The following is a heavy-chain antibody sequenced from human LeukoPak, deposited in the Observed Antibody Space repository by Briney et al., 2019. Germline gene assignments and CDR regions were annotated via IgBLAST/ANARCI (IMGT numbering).Heavy chain of an antibody. CDR3: AEGPSHLGYFQH. Sequence: PGGSLRLSCAASGFTFSSYGMHWVRQAPGKGLEWVAVISYDGSNKYYADSVKGRFTISRDNSKNTLYLQMNSLRAEDTAVYYCAEGPSHLGYFQHWGQGTLVTVSS. CDR2: ISYDGSNK. V-gene: IGHV3-30*18. D-gene: IGHD2-2*01. J-gene: IGHJ1*01. CDR1: GFTFSSYG.